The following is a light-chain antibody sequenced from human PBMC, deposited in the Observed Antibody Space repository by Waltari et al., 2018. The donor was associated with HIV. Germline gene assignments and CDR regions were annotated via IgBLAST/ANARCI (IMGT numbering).Light chain of an antibody. V-gene: IGLV2-14*01. CDR2: EVS. CDR1: SSDVGDYNS. Sequence: QSALTQPASVSGSPGQSITISCTGTSSDVGDYNSVSWFQQHPGKVPKLLIYEVSNRPSGVSYRFSGSKSGNTASLTISGLQAEDEADYYCASYTSTSARVFGGGTKVTVL. CDR3: ASYTSTSARV. J-gene: IGLJ3*02.